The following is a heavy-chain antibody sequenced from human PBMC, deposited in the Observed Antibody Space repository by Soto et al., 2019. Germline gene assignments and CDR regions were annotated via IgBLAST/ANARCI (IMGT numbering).Heavy chain of an antibody. CDR2: IKQDGSEK. J-gene: IGHJ4*02. Sequence: EVQPVESGGGLVQPGGSLRLSCAASGFTFSSYWMSWVRQAPGKGLEWVANIKQDGSEKYYVDSVKGRFTISRDNAKNSLYLQMNSLRAEDTAVYYCARDACSGGSCYDYWGQGTLVTVSS. V-gene: IGHV3-7*05. CDR1: GFTFSSYW. CDR3: ARDACSGGSCYDY. D-gene: IGHD2-15*01.